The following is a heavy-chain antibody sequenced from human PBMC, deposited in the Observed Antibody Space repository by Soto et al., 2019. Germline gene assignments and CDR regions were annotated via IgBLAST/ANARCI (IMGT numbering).Heavy chain of an antibody. J-gene: IGHJ5*02. CDR1: GGSFSGYY. V-gene: IGHV4-34*01. Sequence: SETLSLTCAVYGGSFSGYYWSWIRQPPGKGLEWIGEINHSGSTNYNPPLKSRVTISVDTSKNQFSLKLSSVTAADTAVYYCARGRGNNLWIRYRFDPWGQGTLVTVSS. CDR3: ARGRGNNLWIRYRFDP. CDR2: INHSGST. D-gene: IGHD5-12*01.